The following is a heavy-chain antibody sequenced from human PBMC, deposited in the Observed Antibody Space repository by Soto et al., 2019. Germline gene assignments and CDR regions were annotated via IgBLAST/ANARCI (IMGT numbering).Heavy chain of an antibody. V-gene: IGHV1-18*01. J-gene: IGHJ5*02. CDR3: ARHHGPTTSEKWFGP. CDR2: ISTYSGDT. D-gene: IGHD5-12*01. Sequence: QVHLVQSGVEVKTPGASVKVYCQASGYTFFTYDISWVQQAPGQGLEWMGWISTYSGDTKYAQKYQGRVTITTDTSPTTAYLELRSLSSDDTAVYYCARHHGPTTSEKWFGPWGQGTLVTVST. CDR1: GYTFFTYD.